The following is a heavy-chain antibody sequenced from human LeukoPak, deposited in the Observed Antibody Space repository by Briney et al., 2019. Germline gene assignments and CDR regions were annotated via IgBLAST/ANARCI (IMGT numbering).Heavy chain of an antibody. D-gene: IGHD3-3*01. CDR3: ARDHTTRGDDFWMGDYMDV. CDR1: GFTFSSYA. V-gene: IGHV3-23*01. Sequence: GGSLRLSCAASGFTFSSYAMSWVRQAPGKGLEWVSAISGSGGSTYYADSVKGRFTISRDNSKNTLYLQMNSLRAEDTAVYYCARDHTTRGDDFWMGDYMDVWGKGTTVTVSS. CDR2: ISGSGGST. J-gene: IGHJ6*03.